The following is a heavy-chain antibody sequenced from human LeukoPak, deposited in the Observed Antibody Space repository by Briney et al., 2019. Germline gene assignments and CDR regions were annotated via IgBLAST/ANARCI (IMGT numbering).Heavy chain of an antibody. J-gene: IGHJ4*02. V-gene: IGHV1-3*01. Sequence: ASVKVSCKASGYTFTSYAMHWVRQAPGQRLEWMGWINAGNGNTKYSQKFQGRVTITRDTSASTAYMELSSLRSEDTAVYYCARDGFGGIAAAGTRGGYGGQEPLAPVPS. CDR2: INAGNGNT. D-gene: IGHD6-13*01. CDR1: GYTFTSYA. CDR3: ARDGFGGIAAAGTRGGY.